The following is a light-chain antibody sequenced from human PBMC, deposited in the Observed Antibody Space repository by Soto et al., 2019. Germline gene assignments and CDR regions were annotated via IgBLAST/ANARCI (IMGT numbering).Light chain of an antibody. CDR3: SSYTTSATVV. CDR2: DVS. Sequence: QSALTQPASVSGSPGQPVTISCTGTSSDVGAYNLVSWYQQNPGKAPKLIIYDVSNRPSGVSNRFSGSKSANTASLTISGLQAEDEADYYCSSYTTSATVVFGGGTKLTVL. J-gene: IGLJ3*02. V-gene: IGLV2-14*01. CDR1: SSDVGAYNL.